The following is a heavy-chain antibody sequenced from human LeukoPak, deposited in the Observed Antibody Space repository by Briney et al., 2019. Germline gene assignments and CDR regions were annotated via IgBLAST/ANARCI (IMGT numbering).Heavy chain of an antibody. J-gene: IGHJ4*02. D-gene: IGHD5-18*01. CDR3: AKATYSYGPGPFDY. CDR2: ISYDGSNK. V-gene: IGHV3-30*18. CDR1: GFTFSSYG. Sequence: GGSLRLSCAASGFTFSSYGMHGVRQAPGKGLESVAVISYDGSNKYYADSVKGRFTISRDNSKNTLYLQMNSLRAEDTAVYYCAKATYSYGPGPFDYWGQGTLVTVSS.